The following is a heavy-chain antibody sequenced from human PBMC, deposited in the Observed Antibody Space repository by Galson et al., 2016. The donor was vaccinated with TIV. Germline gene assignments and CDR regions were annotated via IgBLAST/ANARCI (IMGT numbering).Heavy chain of an antibody. CDR3: ARAYSSGWDNGDDAFDI. V-gene: IGHV4-61*02. CDR2: TYINGAT. D-gene: IGHD6-19*01. J-gene: IGHJ3*02. Sequence: TLSLPCTVSGGSISSGSFFWAWIRQPAGKGLEWIGRTYINGATNYNPSLKSRVTISVDTSKDQFSLKLSSVTAADTAVYYCARAYSSGWDNGDDAFDIWGLGTTVTVSS. CDR1: GGSISSGSFF.